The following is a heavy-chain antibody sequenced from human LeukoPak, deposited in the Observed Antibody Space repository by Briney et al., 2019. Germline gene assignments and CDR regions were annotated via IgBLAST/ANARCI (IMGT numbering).Heavy chain of an antibody. D-gene: IGHD3-22*01. J-gene: IGHJ4*02. CDR3: AKKGYYDGSGYYMYYFDH. CDR2: ISGGST. V-gene: IGHV3-38-3*01. CDR1: GFTVSSNE. Sequence: GSLRLSCAASGFTVSSNEMSWVRQAPGKGLEWVSSISGGSTYYADSRKGRFTISRDNSKNTLYLQMNSLRAEDTAVYYCAKKGYYDGSGYYMYYFDHWGQGTLVTVSS.